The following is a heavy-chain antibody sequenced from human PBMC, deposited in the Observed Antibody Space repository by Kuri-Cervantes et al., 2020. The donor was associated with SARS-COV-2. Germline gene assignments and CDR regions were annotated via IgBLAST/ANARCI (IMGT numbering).Heavy chain of an antibody. CDR2: ISASTGNT. CDR1: DYTFSTYG. Sequence: ALVKVSCKASDYTFSTYGITWVRQAPGQGLEWMGWISASTGNTNCAQKLQGRVTLTTDTSTSTAYMELRSLRSDDTAVYYCARDHCSGTTCYLDYWGQGTLVTVSS. J-gene: IGHJ4*02. CDR3: ARDHCSGTTCYLDY. V-gene: IGHV1-18*01. D-gene: IGHD2-2*01.